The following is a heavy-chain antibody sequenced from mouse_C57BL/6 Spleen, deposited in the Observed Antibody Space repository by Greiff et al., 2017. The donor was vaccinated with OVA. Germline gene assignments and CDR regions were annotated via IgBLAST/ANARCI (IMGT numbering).Heavy chain of an antibody. CDR2: IDPSDSYT. CDR1: GYTFTSYW. Sequence: QVQLQQPGAELVRPGTSVKLSCKASGYTFTSYWMHWVKQRPGQGLEWIGVIDPSDSYTNYNQKFKGKATLTVDTSSSTAYMQLSSLTSEDSAVYYCARCGYYYGSSYYFDYWGQGTTLTVSS. CDR3: ARCGYYYGSSYYFDY. D-gene: IGHD1-1*01. J-gene: IGHJ2*01. V-gene: IGHV1-59*01.